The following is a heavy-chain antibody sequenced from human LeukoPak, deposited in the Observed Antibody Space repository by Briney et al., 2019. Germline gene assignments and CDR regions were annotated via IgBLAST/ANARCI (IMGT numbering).Heavy chain of an antibody. CDR1: GGTFSSYA. Sequence: ASVKVSCKASGGTFSSYAISWVRQAPGQGLEWMGRIIPILGIANYAQKFQGRVTITADKSTSTAYMELSSLRSEDTAVYYCANHRVGYCSSTSCYRSGNQFDYWGQGTLVTVSS. V-gene: IGHV1-69*04. CDR2: IIPILGIA. J-gene: IGHJ4*02. CDR3: ANHRVGYCSSTSCYRSGNQFDY. D-gene: IGHD2-2*02.